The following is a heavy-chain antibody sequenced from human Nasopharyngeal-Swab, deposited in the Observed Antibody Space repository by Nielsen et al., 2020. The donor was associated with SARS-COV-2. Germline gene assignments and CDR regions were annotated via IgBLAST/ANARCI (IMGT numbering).Heavy chain of an antibody. Sequence: GESLKISCAASGFAFSDHYMDWVRQAPGKGQEWLVRLRNKARGYTTEYAASVKGRFTISRDDSKSLLSLQMNSLKSEDTAVYYCVRGDFGNYEFGMDVWGQGTTVTVSS. V-gene: IGHV3-72*01. CDR2: LRNKARGYTT. CDR3: VRGDFGNYEFGMDV. D-gene: IGHD1-7*01. CDR1: GFAFSDHY. J-gene: IGHJ6*02.